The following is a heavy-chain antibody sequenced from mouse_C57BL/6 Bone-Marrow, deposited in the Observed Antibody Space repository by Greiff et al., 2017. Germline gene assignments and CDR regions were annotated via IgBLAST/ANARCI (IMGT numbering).Heavy chain of an antibody. CDR1: GYTFTSYW. D-gene: IGHD2-3*01. J-gene: IGHJ1*03. CDR3: GGGWLPWYFDV. V-gene: IGHV1-50*01. Sequence: VQLQQPGAELVKPGASVKLSCKASGYTFTSYWMQWVKQRPGQGLEWIGEIDPSDSYTNYNQKFKGKATLTVDTSSSTAYMQLSSLTSEDSAVYYCGGGWLPWYFDVWGTGTTVTGSS. CDR2: IDPSDSYT.